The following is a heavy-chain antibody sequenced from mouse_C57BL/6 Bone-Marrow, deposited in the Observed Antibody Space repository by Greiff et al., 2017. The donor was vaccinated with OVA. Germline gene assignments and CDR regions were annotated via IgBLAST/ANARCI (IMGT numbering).Heavy chain of an antibody. CDR2: IRNKANNHAT. CDR1: GFTFSDAW. J-gene: IGHJ3*01. Sequence: EVKLVESGGGLVQPGGSMKLSCAASGFTFSDAWMDWVRQSPEKGLEWVAEIRNKANNHATYYAESVKGRFTISRDDSKSSVYLQMNSLRAEDTGIYYCTRSSYYYGSSYPGFAYWGQGTLVTVSA. D-gene: IGHD1-1*01. V-gene: IGHV6-6*01. CDR3: TRSSYYYGSSYPGFAY.